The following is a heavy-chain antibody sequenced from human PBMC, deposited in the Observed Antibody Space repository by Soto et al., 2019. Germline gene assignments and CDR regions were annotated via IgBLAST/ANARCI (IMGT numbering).Heavy chain of an antibody. Sequence: GGSLRLSCAASGFTFSDYYMSWIRQAPGKGPEWVSYISSSGSTIYYADSVKGRFTISRDNAKNSLYLQMNSLRAEDTAVYYCARGGSDSSSWYWFDPWGQGTLVTVSS. CDR3: ARGGSDSSSWYWFDP. CDR2: ISSSGSTI. V-gene: IGHV3-11*01. CDR1: GFTFSDYY. J-gene: IGHJ5*02. D-gene: IGHD6-13*01.